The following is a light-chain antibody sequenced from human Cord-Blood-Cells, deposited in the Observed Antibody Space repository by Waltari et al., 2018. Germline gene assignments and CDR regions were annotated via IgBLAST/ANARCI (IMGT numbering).Light chain of an antibody. J-gene: IGKJ1*01. CDR1: QSISSW. V-gene: IGKV1-5*01. CDR2: DAS. CDR3: QQYNSWT. Sequence: SPSTLSASVGDRVTITCRASQSISSWLAWYQQKPGKAPKLLIYDASSLESGVPSRFSGSGSGTEFTLTISSLQPDDFATYYCQQYNSWTFGQGTKVEIK.